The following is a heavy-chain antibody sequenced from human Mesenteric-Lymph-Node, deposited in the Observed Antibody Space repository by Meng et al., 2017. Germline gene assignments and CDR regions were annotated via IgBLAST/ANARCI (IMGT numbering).Heavy chain of an antibody. Sequence: GGSLRLSCAASGFTFSSYALTWVRQAPGKGLEWVSASSGSNGGIFYADSVKGRFTISRDNSQNTLYLQMNSLRTEDMALYYCAKGSDYTNYGYFDSWGQGTLVTVSS. CDR3: AKGSDYTNYGYFDS. D-gene: IGHD4-11*01. J-gene: IGHJ4*02. V-gene: IGHV3-23*01. CDR2: SSGSNGGI. CDR1: GFTFSSYA.